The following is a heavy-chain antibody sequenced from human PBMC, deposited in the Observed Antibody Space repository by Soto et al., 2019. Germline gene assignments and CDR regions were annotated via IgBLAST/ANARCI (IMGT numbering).Heavy chain of an antibody. CDR3: AKGIVVVPAADIFDY. CDR1: GFTFSSYA. J-gene: IGHJ4*02. D-gene: IGHD2-2*01. V-gene: IGHV3-23*01. CDR2: ISGSGGST. Sequence: GGSLRLSCAASGFTFSSYARSWVRQAPGKGLEWVSAISGSGGSTYYADSVKGRFTISRDNSKNTLYLQMNSLRAEDTAVYYCAKGIVVVPAADIFDYWGQGTLVTVSS.